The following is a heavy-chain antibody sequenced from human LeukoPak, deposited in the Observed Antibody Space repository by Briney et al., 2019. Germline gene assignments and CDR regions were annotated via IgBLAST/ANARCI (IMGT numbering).Heavy chain of an antibody. CDR3: ARDLRGFQYYFYY. V-gene: IGHV4-38-2*02. CDR1: RYSISSGYY. J-gene: IGHJ4*02. D-gene: IGHD3-16*01. CDR2: IYHSGSA. Sequence: SETLSLTCAVSRYSISSGYYWGWIRQPPGKGLEWIGSIYHSGSAYYNPSLKSRVTISVDTSKNQFSLKLNSVTAADTAVYYCARDLRGFQYYFYYWGQGTLVTVSS.